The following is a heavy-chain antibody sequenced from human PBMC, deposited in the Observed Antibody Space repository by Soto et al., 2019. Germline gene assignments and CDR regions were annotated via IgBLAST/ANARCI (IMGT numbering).Heavy chain of an antibody. J-gene: IGHJ5*02. CDR1: GGSFSSYY. CDR2: INHSGST. V-gene: IGHV4-34*01. D-gene: IGHD3-22*01. Sequence: QVQLQQWGAGLLKPSETLSLTCAVYGGSFSSYYWSWIRQPPGKGLEWIGEINHSGSTNYNPSLKSRVTKSVDTSKNQFSLKLSSVTAADTAVYYCATLGTYYYDSSVLPTHNWFDPWGQGTLVTVSS. CDR3: ATLGTYYYDSSVLPTHNWFDP.